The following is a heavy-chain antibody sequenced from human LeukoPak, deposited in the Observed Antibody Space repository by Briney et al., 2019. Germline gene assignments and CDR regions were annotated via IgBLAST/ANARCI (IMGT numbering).Heavy chain of an antibody. CDR3: ARGYSSSWYY. CDR1: GGSFSGYY. V-gene: IGHV4-34*01. Sequence: PSETLSLTCAVYGGSFSGYYWSWIRQPPGKGLEWIGEINHSGSTNYNPSLKSRVTISVDTSKNQFSLKLSSVTAADTAVCYCARGYSSSWYYWGQGTLVTVSS. D-gene: IGHD6-13*01. CDR2: INHSGST. J-gene: IGHJ4*02.